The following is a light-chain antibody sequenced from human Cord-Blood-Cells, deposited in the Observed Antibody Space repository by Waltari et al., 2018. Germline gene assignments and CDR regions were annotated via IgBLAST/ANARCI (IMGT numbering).Light chain of an antibody. CDR2: DAS. CDR3: QQYDNLPYT. J-gene: IGKJ2*01. Sequence: DIQMTLSPSPPSAYVGDRVTITCQASQDISNYLNWYQQKPGKAPKLLIYDASNLETGVPSRFSGSGSGTDFTFTISSLQPEDIATYYCQQYDNLPYTFGQGTKLEIK. CDR1: QDISNY. V-gene: IGKV1-33*01.